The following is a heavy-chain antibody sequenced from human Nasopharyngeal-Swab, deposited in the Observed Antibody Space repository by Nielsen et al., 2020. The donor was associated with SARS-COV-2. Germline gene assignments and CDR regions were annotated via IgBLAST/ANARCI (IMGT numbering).Heavy chain of an antibody. J-gene: IGHJ4*02. D-gene: IGHD3-10*01. V-gene: IGHV3-21*01. CDR3: AREITMVRGVMLDY. CDR2: ISSSSTYI. Sequence: GGSLRLSCAASGFTFITYNMNWVRQAPGKGLEWVSSISSSSTYIYYADSVKGRFTISRDSAKNSLYLQMNSLRAEDTAVYYCAREITMVRGVMLDYWGQGTLVTVSS. CDR1: GFTFITYN.